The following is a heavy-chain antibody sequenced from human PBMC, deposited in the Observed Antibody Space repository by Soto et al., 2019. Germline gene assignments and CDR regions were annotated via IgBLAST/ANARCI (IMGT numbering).Heavy chain of an antibody. CDR1: GYTFTSYG. Sequence: ASVKVSCKASGYTFTSYGISWVRQAPGEGLEWMGWISAYNGNTNYAQKLQGSVTMTTDTSTSTAYMELRSLRSDDTAVYYCARGGVLWFGHDNWFDPWGQGTLVTVSS. D-gene: IGHD3-10*01. V-gene: IGHV1-18*01. CDR3: ARGGVLWFGHDNWFDP. CDR2: ISAYNGNT. J-gene: IGHJ5*02.